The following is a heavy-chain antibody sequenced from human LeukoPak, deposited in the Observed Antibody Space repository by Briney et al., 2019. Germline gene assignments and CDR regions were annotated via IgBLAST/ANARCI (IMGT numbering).Heavy chain of an antibody. V-gene: IGHV4-38-2*02. J-gene: IGHJ4*02. D-gene: IGHD3-10*01. Sequence: PSETLSLTCTVPGYSISSGYYWGWIRQPPGKGLEWIGSIYYSGTTYYNPSLKSRVTISVDTSKNQFSLKLSSVTAADTAPYYCAKHYMGSSYNHGLDCWGQGTLVTVSS. CDR2: IYYSGTT. CDR1: GYSISSGYY. CDR3: AKHYMGSSYNHGLDC.